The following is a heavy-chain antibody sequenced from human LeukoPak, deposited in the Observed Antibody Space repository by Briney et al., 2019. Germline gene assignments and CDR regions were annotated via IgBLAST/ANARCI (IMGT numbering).Heavy chain of an antibody. CDR3: ARAPKFRLVGVSKGPFDP. V-gene: IGHV3-48*03. J-gene: IGHJ5*02. Sequence: PGGSLRLSCAASGFTFSSYEMNWVRQAPGKGLEWVSYISSSGSTIYYADSVKGRFTISRDNAKNSLYLQMNSLRAEDTAVYYCARAPKFRLVGVSKGPFDPWGQGTLVTVSS. CDR2: ISSSGSTI. CDR1: GFTFSSYE. D-gene: IGHD1-26*01.